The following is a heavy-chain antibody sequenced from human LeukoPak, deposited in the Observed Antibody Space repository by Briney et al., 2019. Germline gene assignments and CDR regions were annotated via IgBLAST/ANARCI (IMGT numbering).Heavy chain of an antibody. Sequence: GGSLRLSCAASGFPFSDHYIDWVRKAPGKGPEWVARTRNKVNSYTTAYAASVTGRFTVSRDDSSNSVYLQMNSLKIEDTAVYYCARSMYGEGRRIIDLDYWGQGSLLTVSS. J-gene: IGHJ4*02. CDR3: ARSMYGEGRRIIDLDY. V-gene: IGHV3-72*01. CDR2: TRNKVNSYTT. CDR1: GFPFSDHY. D-gene: IGHD4/OR15-4a*01.